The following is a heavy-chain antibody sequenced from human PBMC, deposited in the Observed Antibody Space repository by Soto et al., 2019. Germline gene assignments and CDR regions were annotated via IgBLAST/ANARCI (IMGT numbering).Heavy chain of an antibody. CDR2: IYWDDDK. Sequence: QITLKESGPPLVKPTQTLTLTCTFSGFSLSTSGVGVGWIRQPPGKALEWLALIYWDDDKRYSPSLKSRLTITKDTSKNQVVLTMTNMDPVDTATYYCAHRRDSSGWYEGGDAFDIWGQGTMVTVSS. D-gene: IGHD6-19*01. J-gene: IGHJ3*02. V-gene: IGHV2-5*02. CDR1: GFSLSTSGVG. CDR3: AHRRDSSGWYEGGDAFDI.